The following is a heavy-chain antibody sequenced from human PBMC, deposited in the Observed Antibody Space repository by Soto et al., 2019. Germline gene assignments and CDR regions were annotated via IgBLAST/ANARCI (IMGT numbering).Heavy chain of an antibody. V-gene: IGHV1-58*02. J-gene: IGHJ4*02. Sequence: TSVKVCCKASGFTFTSTAMQWVRHARGQRLEWIGWIVVGSGNTNYAQKFQERVTITRDMSTSTAYMELSSLRSEDTAVYYCACVTSGSTFAYWGQGTLVTVSS. CDR2: IVVGSGNT. D-gene: IGHD5-12*01. CDR1: GFTFTSTA. CDR3: ACVTSGSTFAY.